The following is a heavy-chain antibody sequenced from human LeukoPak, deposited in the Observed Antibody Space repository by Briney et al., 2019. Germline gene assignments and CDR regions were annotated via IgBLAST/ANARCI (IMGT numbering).Heavy chain of an antibody. Sequence: SETLSLTCFVSGYAINIDYSWGWIRQSPGKGLEWIGVISPNGITYYNPSLRGRVTISEDTSKNQFSLKLRSMTATDTAMYYCARLPRGLIRSYWGQGTLVTVSS. CDR1: GYAINIDYS. CDR3: ARLPRGLIRSY. CDR2: ISPNGIT. D-gene: IGHD3-16*01. J-gene: IGHJ4*02. V-gene: IGHV4-38-2*01.